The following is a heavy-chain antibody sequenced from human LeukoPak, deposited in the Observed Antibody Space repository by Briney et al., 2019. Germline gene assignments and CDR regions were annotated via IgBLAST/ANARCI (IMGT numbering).Heavy chain of an antibody. CDR1: GFTVSSSY. Sequence: PGGSLRLSCAASGFTVSSSYMYWVRQAPGKGLEWVSFFYRGDSTYYAESVRGRFTISRDNSKNTLYLLMNSLIPEDTAVYYCAREVVSSPSNFDSWGQGTLVTVSS. CDR2: FYRGDST. CDR3: AREVVSSPSNFDS. D-gene: IGHD2-15*01. J-gene: IGHJ4*02. V-gene: IGHV3-53*01.